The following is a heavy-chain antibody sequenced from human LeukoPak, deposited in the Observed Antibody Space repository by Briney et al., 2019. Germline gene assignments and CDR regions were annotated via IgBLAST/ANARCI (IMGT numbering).Heavy chain of an antibody. V-gene: IGHV3-66*01. CDR2: IYSGGTT. D-gene: IGHD3-22*01. CDR3: ARKEVAYYDNV. J-gene: IGHJ4*02. CDR1: GFTVSSNY. Sequence: GGSLRLSCAASGFTVSSNYMSWVRQAPGKGLEWVSVIYSGGTTYYADSVKGRFTISRDNSKNTLYLQMNSLRVEDTAVYYRARKEVAYYDNVWGQGTLVTVSS.